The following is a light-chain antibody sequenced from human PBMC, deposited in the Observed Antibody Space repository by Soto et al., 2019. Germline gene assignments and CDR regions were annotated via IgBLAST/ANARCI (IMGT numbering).Light chain of an antibody. CDR1: SSNLGPSYD. CDR3: QSCARSLSYWGV. Sequence: QSVLTQPPSVSGAPGQRVTISCTGSSSNLGPSYDVYWYQQLPGTAPKLLIYGNNNRPSGVPDRFSGSKSGTSASLAITGLQAEDEAESYCQSCARSLSYWGVFGTGTKLTVL. V-gene: IGLV1-40*01. CDR2: GNN. J-gene: IGLJ1*01.